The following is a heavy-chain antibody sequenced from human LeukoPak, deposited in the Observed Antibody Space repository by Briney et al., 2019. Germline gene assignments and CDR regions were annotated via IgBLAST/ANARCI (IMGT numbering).Heavy chain of an antibody. Sequence: GGSLRLSCAASGFKFGSYAMTWARQAPGKGLEWVAAISGTGGTTFYADVVQGRFTISRDNAKKTVYLEMNSLRTDDTAVYYCARDGMTYGRHFDYWGQGILVTVSS. V-gene: IGHV3-23*01. CDR2: ISGTGGTT. J-gene: IGHJ4*02. D-gene: IGHD3-10*01. CDR3: ARDGMTYGRHFDY. CDR1: GFKFGSYA.